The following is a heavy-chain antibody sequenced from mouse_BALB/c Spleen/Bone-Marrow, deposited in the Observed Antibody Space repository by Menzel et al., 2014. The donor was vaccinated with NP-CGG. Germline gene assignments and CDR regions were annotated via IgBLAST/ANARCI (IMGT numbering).Heavy chain of an antibody. CDR1: GISITTGNYR. CDR3: ARDGGLRGYAMDY. V-gene: IGHV3-5*02. J-gene: IGHJ4*01. D-gene: IGHD2-4*01. CDR2: IYYSGTI. Sequence: DVQLQESGPGLVKPSQTVSLTCTVTGISITTGNYRWSWTRQFPGNKLEWIGYIYYSGTITYNPSLTSRTTITRDTSKNQFFLEMNSLTAEDTATYYCARDGGLRGYAMDYWGQGTSVTVSS.